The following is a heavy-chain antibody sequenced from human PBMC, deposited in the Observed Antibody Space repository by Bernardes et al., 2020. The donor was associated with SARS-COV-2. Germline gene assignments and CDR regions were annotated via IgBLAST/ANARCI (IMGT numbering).Heavy chain of an antibody. CDR1: GFTFRSYG. Sequence: GGSLRHSCAASGFTFRSYGMHWVRQAPGKGLEWVAVIWYDGSNKYYADSVKGRFTISRDNSKNTLYLQMNSLRAEDTAVYYCARDRDYGDYSVMDVWGQGTTVTVSS. J-gene: IGHJ6*02. CDR3: ARDRDYGDYSVMDV. CDR2: IWYDGSNK. D-gene: IGHD4-17*01. V-gene: IGHV3-33*01.